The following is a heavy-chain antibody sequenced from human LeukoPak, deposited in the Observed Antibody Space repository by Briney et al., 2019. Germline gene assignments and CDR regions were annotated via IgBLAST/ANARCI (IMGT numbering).Heavy chain of an antibody. CDR1: GFTFNNDA. D-gene: IGHD3-22*01. V-gene: IGHV3-23*01. CDR3: AKDLRYYYDSPADH. J-gene: IGHJ4*02. Sequence: PGGSLRLSCAASGFTFNNDAMTWVRQAPGKGLEWFSSIIGNGGATYYADSVKGRFTISRDNSQDTLHIQMSSLRDDDTAVYYCAKDLRYYYDSPADHRGQGTLVTVSS. CDR2: IIGNGGAT.